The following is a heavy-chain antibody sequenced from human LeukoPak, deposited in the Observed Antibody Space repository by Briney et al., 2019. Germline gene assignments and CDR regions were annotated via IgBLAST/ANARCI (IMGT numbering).Heavy chain of an antibody. CDR3: ARHTNIVVVPAANRNDWFDP. J-gene: IGHJ5*02. Sequence: SVKVSCKASGGTFSSYAVSWVRQAPGQGLEWMGGIIPIFGTANYAQKFQGRVTITADESTSTAYMELSSLRSEDTAVYYCARHTNIVVVPAANRNDWFDPWGQGTLVTVSS. CDR2: IIPIFGTA. D-gene: IGHD2-2*01. V-gene: IGHV1-69*13. CDR1: GGTFSSYA.